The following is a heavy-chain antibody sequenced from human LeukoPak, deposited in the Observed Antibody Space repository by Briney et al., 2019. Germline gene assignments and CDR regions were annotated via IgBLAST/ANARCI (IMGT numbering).Heavy chain of an antibody. Sequence: PSQTLSLTCTVSGGSISSGGYYWSWIRQHPGKGLEWIGYIYYSGSTYYNPSLKSRVTISVDTSKNQFSLKLSSVTAADTAVYYCAREVVDVRSLDYWGQGTLVTVSS. CDR3: AREVVDVRSLDY. V-gene: IGHV4-31*03. CDR2: IYYSGST. D-gene: IGHD2-15*01. J-gene: IGHJ4*02. CDR1: GGSISSGGYY.